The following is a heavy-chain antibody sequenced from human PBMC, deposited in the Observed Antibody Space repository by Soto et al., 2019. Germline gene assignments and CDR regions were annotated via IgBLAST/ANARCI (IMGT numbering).Heavy chain of an antibody. CDR2: ISGDGENT. CDR3: AKHNRDDSGSWVDY. Sequence: EVQLLESGGGLVQPGGSLRLSCAAPGFSVSSYAMSWVRQAPGRGLEWVSTISGDGENTYYADSVKGRLTISKDTFKDVLDLQTSRLRAEDRAVYYCAKHNRDDSGSWVDYWGQGTLVTVSA. CDR1: GFSVSSYA. D-gene: IGHD6-13*01. J-gene: IGHJ4*02. V-gene: IGHV3-23*01.